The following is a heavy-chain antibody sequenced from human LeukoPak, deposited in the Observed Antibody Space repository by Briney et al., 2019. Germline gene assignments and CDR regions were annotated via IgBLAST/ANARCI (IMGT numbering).Heavy chain of an antibody. CDR1: GFTFSSYG. CDR2: IWYDGSNK. CDR3: ANDQLGWVRGVLYYFDY. V-gene: IGHV3-30*02. Sequence: GGSLRLSCAASGFTFSSYGMHWVRQAPGKGLEWVAFIWYDGSNKYYADSVKGRFTISRDNSKNTLYLQMNSLRAEDTAVYYCANDQLGWVRGVLYYFDYWGQGTLVTVSS. D-gene: IGHD3-10*01. J-gene: IGHJ4*02.